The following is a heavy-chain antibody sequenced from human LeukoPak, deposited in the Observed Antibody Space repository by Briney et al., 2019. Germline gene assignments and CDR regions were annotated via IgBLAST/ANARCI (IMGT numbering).Heavy chain of an antibody. V-gene: IGHV4-59*01. CDR1: GGSISSYY. CDR2: IYYSGST. D-gene: IGHD6-13*01. CDR3: ARGYSSSWYIRVLDY. J-gene: IGHJ4*02. Sequence: PSETLSLTCTVSGGSISSYYWSWIRQPPGKGLEWIGYIYYSGSTNYNPSLKSRVTISVDTSKNQFSLKLSSVTAADTAVYYCARGYSSSWYIRVLDYWGQGTLVTVSS.